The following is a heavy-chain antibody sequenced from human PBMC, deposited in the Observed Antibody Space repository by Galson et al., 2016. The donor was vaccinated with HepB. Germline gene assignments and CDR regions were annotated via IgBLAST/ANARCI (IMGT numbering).Heavy chain of an antibody. CDR1: GFSLSTPAVS. CDR2: IYWDDAK. Sequence: PALVKPTQTLMLTCTFSGFSLSTPAVSVGWIRQPPGKALEWLGVIYWDDAKHYSPSLQSRLTITKDTSKNQVVLTMTNMDPVDTARYYCVYRECSRLSCSAEWQDNWFDPWGQGILVTVSS. V-gene: IGHV2-5*02. J-gene: IGHJ5*02. CDR3: VYRECSRLSCSAEWQDNWFDP. D-gene: IGHD2-2*01.